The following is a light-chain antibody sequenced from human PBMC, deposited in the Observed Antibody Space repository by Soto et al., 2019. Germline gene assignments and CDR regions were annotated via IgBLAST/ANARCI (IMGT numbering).Light chain of an antibody. CDR1: QSLVYSDGNTY. CDR3: MQGTHWPLN. J-gene: IGKJ4*01. CDR2: KVS. Sequence: VVMTQSPLSLPVTLGQPASISCRSSQSLVYSDGNTYLNWFQQSPGQSPRRLIYKVSNRDSGVPDRLSGSRSGTDFKLKISSVEAEDVGVYYCMQGTHWPLNFGGRTNVEI. V-gene: IGKV2-30*01.